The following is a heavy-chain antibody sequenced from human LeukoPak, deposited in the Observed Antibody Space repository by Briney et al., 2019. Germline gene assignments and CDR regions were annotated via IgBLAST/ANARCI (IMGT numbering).Heavy chain of an antibody. D-gene: IGHD3-16*01. CDR1: GFTFNTYA. Sequence: GGSLRLSCAASGFTFNTYAMNWVRQAPGKGLEWVSGISGSGGNTYYADSVKGRFTISRDNSKNTLYLQMNSLRAEDTAVYYCAKKSLGTFDYWGRGTLVTVSS. V-gene: IGHV3-23*01. CDR3: AKKSLGTFDY. CDR2: ISGSGGNT. J-gene: IGHJ4*02.